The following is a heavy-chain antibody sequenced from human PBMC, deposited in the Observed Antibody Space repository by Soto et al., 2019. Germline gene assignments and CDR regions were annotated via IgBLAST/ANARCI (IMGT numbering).Heavy chain of an antibody. CDR3: AKLVIGYCSSTSCQVDY. CDR2: ISYDGSNK. Sequence: QVQLVESGGGVVQPGRSLRLSCAASGFTFSSYGMHWVRQAPGKGLEWVAVISYDGSNKYYADSVKGRFTISRDNSKNTLYLQMNSLRAEDTAVYYCAKLVIGYCSSTSCQVDYWGQGTLVTVSS. J-gene: IGHJ4*02. CDR1: GFTFSSYG. D-gene: IGHD2-2*01. V-gene: IGHV3-30*18.